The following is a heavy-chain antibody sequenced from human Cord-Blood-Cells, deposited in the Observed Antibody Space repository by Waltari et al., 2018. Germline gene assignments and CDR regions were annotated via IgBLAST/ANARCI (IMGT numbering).Heavy chain of an antibody. V-gene: IGHV1-18*01. J-gene: IGHJ4*02. CDR1: GYTFTSYV. Sequence: QVQLVQSGVEVKKPGDSVTVSCTAAGYTFTSYVISWVRQAPGQGLGWSGWITAYNGNTNCAQKLQGRVTMTTDTSTSTAYMELRSLREGGYSGSYRAFDYWGQGTLVTVSS. D-gene: IGHD1-26*01. CDR2: ITAYNGNT. CDR3: AFDY.